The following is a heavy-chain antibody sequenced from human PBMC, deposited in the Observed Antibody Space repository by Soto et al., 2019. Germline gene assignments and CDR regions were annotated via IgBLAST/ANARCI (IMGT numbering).Heavy chain of an antibody. D-gene: IGHD4-4*01. CDR2: ISSSGSTI. V-gene: IGHV3-11*01. CDR1: GFTFSDYY. Sequence: QVQLVESGGGLVKPGGSLRLSCAASGFTFSDYYMSWIRQAPGKGLEWVSYISSSGSTIYYADSVKGRFTISRDNAKNSLYLQMNSLRAEDTAVYYCARDAVGSTVTTSWSFPVFPGNYWYFDLWGRGTLVTVSS. CDR3: ARDAVGSTVTTSWSFPVFPGNYWYFDL. J-gene: IGHJ2*01.